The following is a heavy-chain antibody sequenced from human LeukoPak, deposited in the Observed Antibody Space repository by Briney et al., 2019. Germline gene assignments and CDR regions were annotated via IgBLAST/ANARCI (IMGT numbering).Heavy chain of an antibody. CDR3: ARGFSKKQWLVPQAGFGY. V-gene: IGHV3-64*01. D-gene: IGHD6-19*01. CDR2: ISSNGGST. J-gene: IGHJ4*02. Sequence: PGGSLRLSCAASGFTFSSYAMHWVRQAPGKGLEYVSAISSNGGSTYYANSVKGRFTTSRDNSKNTLYLQMGSLRAEDMAVYYCARGFSKKQWLVPQAGFGYWGQGTLVTVSS. CDR1: GFTFSSYA.